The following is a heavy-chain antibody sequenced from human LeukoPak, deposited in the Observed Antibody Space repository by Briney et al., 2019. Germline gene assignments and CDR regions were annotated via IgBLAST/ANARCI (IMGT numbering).Heavy chain of an antibody. V-gene: IGHV3-7*03. J-gene: IGHJ6*02. Sequence: GGSLRLSCAASGFTFSSYWMSWVRQAPGKGLEWVANIKQDGSGKYYVDSVKGRFTISRDDAKNSLYLQMNSLRAEDTAVYYCARASDTAVDYYYYYYGMDVWGQGTTVTVSS. CDR1: GFTFSSYW. D-gene: IGHD5-18*01. CDR2: IKQDGSGK. CDR3: ARASDTAVDYYYYYYGMDV.